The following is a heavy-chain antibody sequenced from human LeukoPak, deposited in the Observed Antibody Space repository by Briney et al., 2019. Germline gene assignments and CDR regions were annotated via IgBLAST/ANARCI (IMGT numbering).Heavy chain of an antibody. CDR2: INTDGSST. Sequence: GGSLRLSCAASGFTFSSYWMHWVRQAPGEGLVWVSRINTDGSSTSYADSVKGRFTISRDNAKNTLYLQMNSLRADDTAVYYCARVGCSSTSCYNFYMDVWGKGTTVTVSS. V-gene: IGHV3-74*01. CDR1: GFTFSSYW. D-gene: IGHD2-2*02. CDR3: ARVGCSSTSCYNFYMDV. J-gene: IGHJ6*03.